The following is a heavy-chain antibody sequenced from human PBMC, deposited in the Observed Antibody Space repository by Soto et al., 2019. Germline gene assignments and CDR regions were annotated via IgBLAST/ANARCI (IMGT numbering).Heavy chain of an antibody. J-gene: IGHJ6*03. Sequence: SETLSLTCAVYGGSFSGYYWSWIRQPPGKGLEWIGEINHSGSTNYNPSLKSRVTISVDTSKNQFSLKLSSVTAADTAVYYCARSIVVVVAARIYYMYVWGKGTTVTVSS. CDR1: GGSFSGYY. D-gene: IGHD2-15*01. V-gene: IGHV4-34*01. CDR3: ARSIVVVVAARIYYMYV. CDR2: INHSGST.